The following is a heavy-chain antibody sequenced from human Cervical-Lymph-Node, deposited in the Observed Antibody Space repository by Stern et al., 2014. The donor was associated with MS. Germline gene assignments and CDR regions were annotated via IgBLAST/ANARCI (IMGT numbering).Heavy chain of an antibody. CDR3: AREEGGGNYFSAFDI. CDR1: GFSFSSYS. V-gene: IGHV3-48*02. J-gene: IGHJ3*02. CDR2: ISGSSSSI. D-gene: IGHD1-26*01. Sequence: EVQLVQSGGGLVQPERSLRLSCAASGFSFSSYSMNWVRQAPGKGLEWLSYISGSSSSIYYADSVKGRFTISRDNAKNSLYLQMSGLRDEDTAVYYCAREEGGGNYFSAFDIWGQGTAVTVSA.